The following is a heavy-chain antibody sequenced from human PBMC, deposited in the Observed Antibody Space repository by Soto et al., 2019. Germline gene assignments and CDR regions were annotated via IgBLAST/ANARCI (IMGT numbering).Heavy chain of an antibody. CDR1: GGTFSSYA. CDR3: AREELPRLDAFDI. CDR2: IIPIFGTA. V-gene: IGHV1-69*06. Sequence: SVKVSCKASGGTFSSYAISWVRQAPGQGLEWMGGIIPIFGTANYAQKFQGRVTITADKSTSTAYMELSGLRSEDTAVYYCAREELPRLDAFDIWGQGTMVTVSS. D-gene: IGHD1-26*01. J-gene: IGHJ3*02.